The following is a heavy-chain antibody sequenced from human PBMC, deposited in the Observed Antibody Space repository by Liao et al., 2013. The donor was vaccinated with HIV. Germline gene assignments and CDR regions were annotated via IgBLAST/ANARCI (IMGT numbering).Heavy chain of an antibody. CDR3: ARALPSKGGSGFFVAFDP. Sequence: QVQLQQWGPGLVKPSETLSLTCTVSGDSITSIDYYWAWIRQPPGKGLEWIGYVYYSGIPYSTPSLTRRVTLSVDTSNNQFSLKLSSVTAADTAVYYCARALPSKGGSGFFVAFDPWGPGTLVTVSS. D-gene: IGHD2-21*01. CDR1: GDSITSIDYY. V-gene: IGHV4-39*07. CDR2: VYYSGIP. J-gene: IGHJ5*02.